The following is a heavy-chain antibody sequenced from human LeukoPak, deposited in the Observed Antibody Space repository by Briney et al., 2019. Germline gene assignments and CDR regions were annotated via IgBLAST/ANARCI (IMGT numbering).Heavy chain of an antibody. CDR1: GVSVSSGSYY. V-gene: IGHV4-61*01. CDR2: IYYSGST. D-gene: IGHD6-13*01. J-gene: IGHJ4*02. CDR3: VGSSSWYYFDY. Sequence: SETLSLTCSVSGVSVSSGSYYWSWIRQPPGKGLEWIGYIYYSGSTNYNPSLKSRVTISVDTSKNQFSLKLSSVTAADTAVYYCVGSSSWYYFDYWGQGTLVTVSS.